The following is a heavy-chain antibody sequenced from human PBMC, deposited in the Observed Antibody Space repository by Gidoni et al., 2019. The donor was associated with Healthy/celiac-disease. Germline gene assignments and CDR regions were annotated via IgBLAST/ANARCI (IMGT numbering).Heavy chain of an antibody. Sequence: QVQLVQSGAEVKKPGSSVKVSCTASGGTFSSYAISWVRQAPGQGLEWMGGIIPIFGTANYAQKFQGRVTITADKSTSTAYMELSSLRSEDTAVYYCARVSPYYYGSGSYYNDVSFDYWGQGTLVTVSS. CDR3: ARVSPYYYGSGSYYNDVSFDY. D-gene: IGHD3-10*01. J-gene: IGHJ4*02. V-gene: IGHV1-69*06. CDR2: IIPIFGTA. CDR1: GGTFSSYA.